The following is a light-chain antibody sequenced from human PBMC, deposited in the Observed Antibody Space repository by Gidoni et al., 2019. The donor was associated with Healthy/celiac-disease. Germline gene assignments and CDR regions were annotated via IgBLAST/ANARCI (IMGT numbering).Light chain of an antibody. CDR3: QQSYRAGLT. J-gene: IGKJ4*01. CDR2: AAS. V-gene: IGKV1-39*01. Sequence: DIQMPQSPSSLSASVGDRVTITCRASQSISSYLNWYQQKPGKAPKLRIYAASSLQSGVPSRFSGSGPGTDFTLTISSLQPEDFATYYCQQSYRAGLTFGGGTKVEIK. CDR1: QSISSY.